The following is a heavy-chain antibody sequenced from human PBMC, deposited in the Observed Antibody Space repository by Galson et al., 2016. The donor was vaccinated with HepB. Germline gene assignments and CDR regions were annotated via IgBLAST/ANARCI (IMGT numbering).Heavy chain of an antibody. D-gene: IGHD3-10*01. V-gene: IGHV3-30*09. Sequence: SLRLSCAASGFTFSNYVMHWVRQAPGKGLEWVAVISYDGSNRYYGDPVRGRFAISRDTSKNTVYLQMNSLRPEDTAVYHCAKDRGYYAMDVWGQGTTVTVSS. CDR2: ISYDGSNR. CDR1: GFTFSNYV. J-gene: IGHJ6*02. CDR3: AKDRGYYAMDV.